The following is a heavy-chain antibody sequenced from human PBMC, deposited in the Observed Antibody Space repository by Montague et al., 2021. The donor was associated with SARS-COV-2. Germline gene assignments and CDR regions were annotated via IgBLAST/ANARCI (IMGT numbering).Heavy chain of an antibody. CDR2: ISISGST. Sequence: LSLAYTVSGGSISSGSYYWSWIRQPAGRGLEWIGRISISGSTNYNPSLKSRVTISVDTSKNQFSLKLSSVTAADTAVYYCARDIAVAGLFDYWGQGTLVTVSS. J-gene: IGHJ4*02. CDR3: ARDIAVAGLFDY. V-gene: IGHV4-61*02. CDR1: GGSISSGSYY. D-gene: IGHD6-19*01.